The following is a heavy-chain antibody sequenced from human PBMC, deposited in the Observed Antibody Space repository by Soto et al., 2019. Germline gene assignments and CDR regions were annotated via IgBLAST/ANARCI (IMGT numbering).Heavy chain of an antibody. Sequence: SETLSLTCAVYGGSFSGYYCSWIRQPPGKGLEWIGEINHSGITNYNPSLKSRVTISVDTSKNQFSLKLSSVTAADTAVYYCARNGPYYDFWSGYYLGRGMDVWGQGTKVPV. D-gene: IGHD3-3*01. V-gene: IGHV4-34*01. CDR1: GGSFSGYY. CDR3: ARNGPYYDFWSGYYLGRGMDV. CDR2: INHSGIT. J-gene: IGHJ6*02.